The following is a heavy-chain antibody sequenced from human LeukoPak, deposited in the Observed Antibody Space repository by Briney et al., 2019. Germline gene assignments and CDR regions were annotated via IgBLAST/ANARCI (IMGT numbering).Heavy chain of an antibody. J-gene: IGHJ5*02. V-gene: IGHV4-4*07. D-gene: IGHD2-2*01. CDR2: IHSSGST. CDR3: ARTTEDCSSTSCYQYWFDP. Sequence: SETLSLTCTVSGVSITSYYWTWIRQPAGKGLEWIGRIHSSGSTNYNPSLKSRVTISVDTSKNQISLKVRSATAADTAVYYCARTTEDCSSTSCYQYWFDPWGQGTLVTVSS. CDR1: GVSITSYY.